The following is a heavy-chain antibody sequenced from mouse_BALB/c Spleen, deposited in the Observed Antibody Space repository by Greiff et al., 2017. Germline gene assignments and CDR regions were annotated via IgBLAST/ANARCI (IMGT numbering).Heavy chain of an antibody. Sequence: EVQLQQSGPELVKPGASVKIPCKASGNTFTDYNMDWVKQSHGKSLEWIGDINPNNGGTIYNQKFKGKATLTVDKSSSTAYMELRSLTSEDTAVYYCARGSSGYSFDYWGQGTTLTVSS. CDR3: ARGSSGYSFDY. CDR2: INPNNGGT. CDR1: GNTFTDYN. J-gene: IGHJ2*01. V-gene: IGHV1-18*01. D-gene: IGHD3-1*01.